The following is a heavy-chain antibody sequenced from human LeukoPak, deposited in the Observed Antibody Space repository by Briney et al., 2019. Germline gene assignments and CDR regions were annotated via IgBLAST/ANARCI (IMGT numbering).Heavy chain of an antibody. CDR1: GGSISSYY. CDR3: ARDTYGSGSYYNGPYYYVMDV. Sequence: SETLSLTCTVSGGSISSYYWSWIRQPPGKGLEWIGYIYYSGSTNYNPSLKSRVTISVDTSKNQFSLKLSSVTAADTAVYYCARDTYGSGSYYNGPYYYVMDVWGQGTTVTVSS. J-gene: IGHJ6*02. D-gene: IGHD3-10*01. CDR2: IYYSGST. V-gene: IGHV4-59*01.